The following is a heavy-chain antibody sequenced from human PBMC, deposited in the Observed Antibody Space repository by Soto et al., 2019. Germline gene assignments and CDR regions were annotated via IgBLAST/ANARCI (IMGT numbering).Heavy chain of an antibody. CDR1: GFTFSSYS. Sequence: GGSLRLSCAASGFTFSSYSMNWVRQAPGKGLEWVSYISSSSSTIYYADSVKCRFTISRDNAKNSLYLQMNSLRAEDTAVYFCARSDYGDYVVSSYMDVWGKGTTVTVSS. V-gene: IGHV3-48*01. CDR2: ISSSSSTI. J-gene: IGHJ6*03. D-gene: IGHD4-17*01. CDR3: ARSDYGDYVVSSYMDV.